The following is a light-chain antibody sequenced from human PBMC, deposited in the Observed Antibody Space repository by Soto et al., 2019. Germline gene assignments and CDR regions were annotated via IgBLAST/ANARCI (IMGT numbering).Light chain of an antibody. V-gene: IGLV1-40*01. J-gene: IGLJ2*01. CDR3: QSYDSSLSGWL. CDR1: SSNIGAGYD. CDR2: GNT. Sequence: QPVLTQPPSVSRAPGQRVTISCTGSSSNIGAGYDVHWYQQLPGTAPKLLVHGNTDRPSGVPDRFSGSKSGTSASLAITGLQAEDEADYYCQSYDSSLSGWLFGGGTKLTVL.